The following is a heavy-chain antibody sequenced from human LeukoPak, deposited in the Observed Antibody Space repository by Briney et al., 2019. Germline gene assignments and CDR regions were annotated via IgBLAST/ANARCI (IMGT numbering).Heavy chain of an antibody. CDR2: ISGSGGDT. V-gene: IGHV3-23*01. CDR1: GFTFSSYA. D-gene: IGHD3-9*01. Sequence: GGSLRLSCAASGFTFSSYAMTWVRQAPGKGLEWVSTISGSGGDTYYADSVKGRFTISRDNSENTLDLQMNSLRAEDTAVYYCAKLTGYYDILTGYYKEPFDYWGQGTLVTVSS. CDR3: AKLTGYYDILTGYYKEPFDY. J-gene: IGHJ4*02.